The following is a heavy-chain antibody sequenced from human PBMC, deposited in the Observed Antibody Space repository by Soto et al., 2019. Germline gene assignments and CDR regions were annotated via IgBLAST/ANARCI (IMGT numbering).Heavy chain of an antibody. Sequence: EVQLVKSGGGLVQPGRSLRLSCAASGFTVDDYAMHWVRQAPGKGLEWVSGISWNSETIDYADSVKGRFTISRDNAKSSLFLQMNSLRPDDTALYYCAKDMKWGGMTTIHYFDSWGQGTLVTVSS. CDR2: ISWNSETI. D-gene: IGHD4-17*01. J-gene: IGHJ4*02. CDR3: AKDMKWGGMTTIHYFDS. V-gene: IGHV3-9*01. CDR1: GFTVDDYA.